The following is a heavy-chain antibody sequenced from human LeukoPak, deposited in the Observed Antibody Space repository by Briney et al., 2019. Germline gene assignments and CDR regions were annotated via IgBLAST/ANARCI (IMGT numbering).Heavy chain of an antibody. CDR1: GGTFSSYA. CDR2: IIPIFGTA. D-gene: IGHD2-15*01. Sequence: SVKVSCKASGGTFSSYAISWVRQAPGQGLEWMGGIIPIFGTANYAQKIQGRVTITADESTSTAYMELSSLRSEDTAVYYCARLLEGAYHYGMDVWGKGTTVTVSS. V-gene: IGHV1-69*13. CDR3: ARLLEGAYHYGMDV. J-gene: IGHJ6*04.